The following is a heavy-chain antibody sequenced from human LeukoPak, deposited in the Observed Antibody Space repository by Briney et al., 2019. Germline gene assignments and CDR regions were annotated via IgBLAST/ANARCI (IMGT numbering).Heavy chain of an antibody. Sequence: SETLSLTCTVSGASISSGDYYWSWIRQPPGKGLEWIVYIYYSGSTYYNPSLKSRVTISVDTSKNQYSVKLNFVTAADTAVYYCARGPNYVWGSYRYFDYWGQGTPVTVSS. CDR3: ARGPNYVWGSYRYFDY. CDR2: IYYSGST. V-gene: IGHV4-30-4*01. D-gene: IGHD3-16*02. CDR1: GASISSGDYY. J-gene: IGHJ4*02.